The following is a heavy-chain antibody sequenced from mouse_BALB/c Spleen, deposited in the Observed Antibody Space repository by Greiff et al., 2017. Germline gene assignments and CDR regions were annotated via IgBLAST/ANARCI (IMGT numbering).Heavy chain of an antibody. CDR3: ARSSDWDWFAY. CDR1: GYTFTSYW. V-gene: IGHV1-69*02. CDR2: IDPSDSET. D-gene: IGHD4-1*01. Sequence: QVQLQQPGAELVKPGAPVKLSCKASGYTFTSYWMNWVKQRPGRGLEWIGRIDPSDSETHYNQKFKDKATLTVDKSSSTAYIQLSSLTSEDSAVYYGARSSDWDWFAYWGQGTLVTVSA. J-gene: IGHJ3*01.